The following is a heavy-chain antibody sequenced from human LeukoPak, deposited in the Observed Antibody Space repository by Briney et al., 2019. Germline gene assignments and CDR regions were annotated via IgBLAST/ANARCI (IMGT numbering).Heavy chain of an antibody. CDR3: TTELWLGALYYYMDV. CDR1: GFTFSNAC. D-gene: IGHD3-10*01. V-gene: IGHV3-15*01. Sequence: PGGSLRLSCAASGFTFSNACMSWVRQAPGKGLEWVGRIKSKTDGGTTNYAARVKGRLTISRDDSKNTLYMQMNSLKTEDTAVYYCTTELWLGALYYYMDVWGKGTTVTVSS. J-gene: IGHJ6*03. CDR2: IKSKTDGGTT.